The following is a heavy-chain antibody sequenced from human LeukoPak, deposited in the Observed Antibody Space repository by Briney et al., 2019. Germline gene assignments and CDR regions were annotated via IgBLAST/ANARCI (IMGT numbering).Heavy chain of an antibody. Sequence: PSETLSLTCTVSGDSISSYYWSWIRQPAGKGPEWIGRIYTSGSTNYNPSLKSRVTMSVDTSRNQFSLKLSSVTAADTAVYYCARDRDSSNWADAFDIWGRGTMVTVSS. CDR2: IYTSGST. CDR1: GDSISSYY. CDR3: ARDRDSSNWADAFDI. J-gene: IGHJ3*02. D-gene: IGHD6-13*01. V-gene: IGHV4-4*07.